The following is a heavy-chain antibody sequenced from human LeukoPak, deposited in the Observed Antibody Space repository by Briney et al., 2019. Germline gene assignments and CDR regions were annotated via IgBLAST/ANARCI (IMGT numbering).Heavy chain of an antibody. J-gene: IGHJ3*02. CDR2: IKQEASET. CDR1: GFIIFKSW. CDR3: ARVAGEASGYHPFDI. Sequence: PGGSLRLSCAASGFIIFKSWMTWVRQAPGKGLEWVAFIKQEASETYYGDSVKGRFTISRDNAKNSIYLHMRSLRVEDTAVYYCARVAGEASGYHPFDIWGQRTMVTASS. V-gene: IGHV3-7*01. D-gene: IGHD3-22*01.